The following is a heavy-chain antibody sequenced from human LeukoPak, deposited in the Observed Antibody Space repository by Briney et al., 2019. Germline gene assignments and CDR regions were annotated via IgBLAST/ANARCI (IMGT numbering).Heavy chain of an antibody. CDR3: ARGFASGWYSRYDP. J-gene: IGHJ5*02. D-gene: IGHD6-19*01. Sequence: PSETLSLTCTVSGDPVSRGSYYWSWIRQPPGKELERIGYVYHTGSTNYNPSLKSRVTISVDTSKNEFSLKMTSVTAADTAVYYCARGFASGWYSRYDPWGQGTLVTVSS. V-gene: IGHV4-61*01. CDR1: GDPVSRGSYY. CDR2: VYHTGST.